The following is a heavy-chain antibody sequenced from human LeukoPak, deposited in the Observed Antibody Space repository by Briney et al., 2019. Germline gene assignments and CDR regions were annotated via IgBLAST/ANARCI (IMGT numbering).Heavy chain of an antibody. V-gene: IGHV1-18*01. D-gene: IGHD3-22*01. Sequence: ASVKVSCKASGHSFTNYGISWVRQAPGQGLEWMGWISAYNGYTHFAQKFQGRVTMTTDTSTSTAYMELRSLRSDDTAVYYCARGFPPRRNYDSSGYYSYYFDHWGQGTLVTVSS. CDR1: GHSFTNYG. J-gene: IGHJ4*02. CDR2: ISAYNGYT. CDR3: ARGFPPRRNYDSSGYYSYYFDH.